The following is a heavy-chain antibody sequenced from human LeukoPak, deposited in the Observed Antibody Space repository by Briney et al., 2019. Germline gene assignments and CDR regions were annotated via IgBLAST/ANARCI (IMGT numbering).Heavy chain of an antibody. Sequence: GRSLRLSCAASGFTFDDYAMHWVRQAPGKGLEWVSGISWNSGSIGYADSVKGRFTISRDNAKNSLYLRMNSLRAEDMALYYCAKVANPFTNSGYGLFDYWGQGTLVTVSS. D-gene: IGHD5-12*01. J-gene: IGHJ4*02. CDR1: GFTFDDYA. CDR2: ISWNSGSI. CDR3: AKVANPFTNSGYGLFDY. V-gene: IGHV3-9*03.